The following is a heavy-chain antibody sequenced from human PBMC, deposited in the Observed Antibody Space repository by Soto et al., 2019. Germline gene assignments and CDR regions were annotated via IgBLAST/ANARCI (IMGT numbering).Heavy chain of an antibody. Sequence: GGSLRLSCAASGFTFSSYGMHWVRQAPGKGLEWVAVISYDGSNKYYADSVKGRFTISRDNSKNTLYLQMNSLRAEDTAVYYCAKDSGGISLYYYMDVWGKGTTVTVSS. CDR2: ISYDGSNK. D-gene: IGHD2-15*01. CDR1: GFTFSSYG. V-gene: IGHV3-30*18. CDR3: AKDSGGISLYYYMDV. J-gene: IGHJ6*03.